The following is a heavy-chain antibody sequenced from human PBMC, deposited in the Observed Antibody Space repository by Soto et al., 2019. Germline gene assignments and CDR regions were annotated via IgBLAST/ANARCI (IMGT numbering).Heavy chain of an antibody. Sequence: GESLKISCKGSGYSFTSYWIGWVRQMPGKGLEWMGIIYPGDSDTRYSPSFQGQVTISADKSISTAYLQWSSLKASDTAMYYCARLTGRSYYSKDGNYFDYWGQGTLVTVSS. J-gene: IGHJ4*02. CDR1: GYSFTSYW. V-gene: IGHV5-51*01. CDR2: IYPGDSDT. D-gene: IGHD1-26*01. CDR3: ARLTGRSYYSKDGNYFDY.